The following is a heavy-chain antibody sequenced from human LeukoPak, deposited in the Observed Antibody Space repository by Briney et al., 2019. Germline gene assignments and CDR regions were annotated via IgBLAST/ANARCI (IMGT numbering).Heavy chain of an antibody. D-gene: IGHD2-2*01. Sequence: PGGSLRLSCAASGFTVSSNYMSWVRQAPGKGLEWVSVIYSGGSTYYADSVKGRFTISRDNSKNTLYLQMNSLRAEDTAVYYCARGPVVVVPAYGMDVWGQGTTVTVSS. CDR3: ARGPVVVVPAYGMDV. CDR1: GFTVSSNY. CDR2: IYSGGST. J-gene: IGHJ6*02. V-gene: IGHV3-66*01.